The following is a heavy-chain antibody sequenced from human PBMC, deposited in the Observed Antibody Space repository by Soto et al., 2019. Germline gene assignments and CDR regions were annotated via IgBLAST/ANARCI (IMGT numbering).Heavy chain of an antibody. CDR2: ISSSGETV. D-gene: IGHD3-22*01. CDR1: GFTFSSYE. CDR3: ARDSSGRQYYGMDV. J-gene: IGHJ6*02. V-gene: IGHV3-48*03. Sequence: GGSLRLSCEVSGFTFSSYEMYWVRQAPGKGLEWVAYISSSGETVYYAGSVQGRFTISRDNAKNSLYLQMSSLGAEDTAVYYCARDSSGRQYYGMDVWGQGTTVTVSS.